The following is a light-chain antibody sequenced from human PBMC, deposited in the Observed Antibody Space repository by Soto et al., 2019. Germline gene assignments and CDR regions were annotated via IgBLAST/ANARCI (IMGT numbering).Light chain of an antibody. CDR3: SSYVGTNSYV. Sequence: QCVLTQPPSAYVSPGEAVTISCTGTSSDVGGYNYVSWYQHHPGKAPKLIIYEVYKRPSGVPDRFSGSKSGNTAALTVSGLQAEDEADYYCSSYVGTNSYVFGTGTKVTVL. CDR1: SSDVGGYNY. V-gene: IGLV2-8*01. J-gene: IGLJ1*01. CDR2: EVY.